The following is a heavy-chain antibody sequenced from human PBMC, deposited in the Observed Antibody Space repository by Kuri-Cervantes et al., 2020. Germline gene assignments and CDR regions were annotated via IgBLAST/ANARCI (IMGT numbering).Heavy chain of an antibody. CDR1: GGSISSGGYS. J-gene: IGHJ3*02. CDR2: FYQSGST. D-gene: IGHD3-10*01. V-gene: IGHV4-30-2*01. CDR3: ARGPSITMVRGVTDDAFDI. Sequence: SETLSLTCAVSGGSISSGGYSWSWIRQPPGKGLEWIGKFYQSGSTNYNPSLKSRVTISVDKSKNQFSLKLSSVTAADTAVYYCARGPSITMVRGVTDDAFDIWGQGTMVTVSS.